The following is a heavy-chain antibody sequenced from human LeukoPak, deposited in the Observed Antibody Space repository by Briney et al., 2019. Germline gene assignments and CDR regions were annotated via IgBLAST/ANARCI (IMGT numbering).Heavy chain of an antibody. V-gene: IGHV3-21*01. J-gene: IGHJ4*02. CDR2: ISSSSSYI. CDR1: GFTFSSYS. CDR3: ARSTSQHYDFWSGYYYPEPLLPV. D-gene: IGHD3-3*01. Sequence: GGFLRLSCAASGFTFSSYSMNWVRQAPGKGLEWVSSISSSSSYIHYADSVKGRFTISRDNAKNSLYLQMNSLRAEDTAVYYCARSTSQHYDFWSGYYYPEPLLPVWGQGTLVTVSS.